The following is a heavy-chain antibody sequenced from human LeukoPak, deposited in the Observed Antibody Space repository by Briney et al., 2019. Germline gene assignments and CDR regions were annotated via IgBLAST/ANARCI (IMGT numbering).Heavy chain of an antibody. J-gene: IGHJ4*02. D-gene: IGHD6-19*01. Sequence: GGSLRLSCAASGITFSSSAMSWVRQAPEKGLEWVSSISGSGGSKWFADSVKGRFTISRDNSENTLYLQMSRLRAEDTALYYCAKESSVAGAGLLDYWGQGTLVTVSS. CDR1: GITFSSSA. CDR2: ISGSGGSK. V-gene: IGHV3-23*01. CDR3: AKESSVAGAGLLDY.